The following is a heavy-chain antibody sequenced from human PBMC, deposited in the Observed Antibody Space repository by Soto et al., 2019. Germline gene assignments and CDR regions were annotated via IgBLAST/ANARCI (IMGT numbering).Heavy chain of an antibody. Sequence: PSETLSLTCTVSGDSVSSSSKCWSWVRQPPGKALEWIAYICYSVITKYEPSLKSRVTISTDTSKNQLSLKMTSVTAEDTAVYYWARSGGGSGWVGAQGTLVNV. CDR2: ICYSVIT. CDR3: ARSGGGSGWV. V-gene: IGHV4-61*01. CDR1: GDSVSSSSKC. J-gene: IGHJ4*02. D-gene: IGHD6-19*01.